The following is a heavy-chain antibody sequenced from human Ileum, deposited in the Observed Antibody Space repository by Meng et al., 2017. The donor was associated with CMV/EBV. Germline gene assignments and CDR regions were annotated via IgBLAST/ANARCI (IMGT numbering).Heavy chain of an antibody. Sequence: GGSLRLSCGASGFSFSAYPMAWVRQAPGKGLEWVSMIYNGGDSKYYGDSVKGRFTISRDNSRYALYLQMNSLRGEDTAVYYCARVYYYGMDVWGQGTTVTVSS. CDR3: ARVYYYGMDV. V-gene: IGHV3-23*03. CDR2: IYNGGDSK. CDR1: GFSFSAYP. J-gene: IGHJ6*02.